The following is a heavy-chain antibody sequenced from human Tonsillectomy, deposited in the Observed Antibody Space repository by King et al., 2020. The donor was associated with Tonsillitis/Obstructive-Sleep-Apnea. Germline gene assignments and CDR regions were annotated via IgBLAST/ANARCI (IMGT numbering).Heavy chain of an antibody. Sequence: QLVQSGGGLVQPGGSLRLSCAASGFTFSAHYMDWVRQAPGKGLEWVGRTRNKANSYTTEYAASVKGRFTISRDDSKNSLYLQMNSLKTEDTAVYYCAKELNKTNYYFDYMDVWGKGTTVTVSS. CDR3: AKELNKTNYYFDYMDV. D-gene: IGHD1-1*01. J-gene: IGHJ6*03. CDR1: GFTFSAHY. V-gene: IGHV3-72*01. CDR2: TRNKANSYTT.